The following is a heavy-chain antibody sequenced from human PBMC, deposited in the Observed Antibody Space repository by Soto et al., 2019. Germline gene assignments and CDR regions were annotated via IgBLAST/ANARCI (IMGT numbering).Heavy chain of an antibody. CDR3: ARGVTIFGVVTYYYGMDV. CDR1: GGSISSGGYY. J-gene: IGHJ6*02. CDR2: IYYSGST. V-gene: IGHV4-31*03. D-gene: IGHD3-3*01. Sequence: SETLSLTCTVSGGSISSGGYYWSWIRQHPGKGLEWIGYIYYSGSTYYNPSLKSRVTISVDTSKNQFSLKLSSVTAADTAVYYCARGVTIFGVVTYYYGMDVWGQGTTVTVSS.